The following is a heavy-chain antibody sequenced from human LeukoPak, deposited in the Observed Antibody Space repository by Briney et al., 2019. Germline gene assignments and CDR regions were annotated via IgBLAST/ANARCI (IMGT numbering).Heavy chain of an antibody. CDR1: GFTFSSYS. V-gene: IGHV3-48*01. CDR2: ISSSSTI. Sequence: GGSLRLSCAASGFTFSSYSMNWVRQAPGKGLEWVSYISSSSTIYYADSVKGRFTISRDNAKNSLHLQMNSLRAEDTAVYYCARDAPAQIWGQGTMVTVSS. J-gene: IGHJ3*02. CDR3: ARDAPAQI.